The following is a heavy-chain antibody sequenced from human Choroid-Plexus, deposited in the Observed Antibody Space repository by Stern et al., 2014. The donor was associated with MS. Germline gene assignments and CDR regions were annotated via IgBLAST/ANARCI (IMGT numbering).Heavy chain of an antibody. Sequence: VQLVESGGGVVKPGRPLRLSCVASGFTFGSCAMHWVRQAPGKGLEGVAGVSDDGSNKDYADSVNGRFTISRENSQNTLYMQMSSLRPEDTAVYYCAKDRQYLTYFFDHWGQGSLVTVSS. CDR3: AKDRQYLTYFFDH. CDR2: VSDDGSNK. D-gene: IGHD2/OR15-2a*01. V-gene: IGHV3-30*18. CDR1: GFTFGSCA. J-gene: IGHJ5*02.